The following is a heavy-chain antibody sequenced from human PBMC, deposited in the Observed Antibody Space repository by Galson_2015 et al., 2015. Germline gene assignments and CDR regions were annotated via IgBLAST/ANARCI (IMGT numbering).Heavy chain of an antibody. CDR3: AKATAVMFGWFDP. CDR2: ITPDGST. Sequence: SLRLSCAASQFTFSRFIMTWVRQAPEKGPEWVATITPDGSTFYTDSVRGRFAISSDRSKNMVYLEMNNLGAEDTAIYYCAKATAVMFGWFDPWGQGTSVIVSS. J-gene: IGHJ5*02. CDR1: QFTFSRFI. V-gene: IGHV3-23*01. D-gene: IGHD3-10*02.